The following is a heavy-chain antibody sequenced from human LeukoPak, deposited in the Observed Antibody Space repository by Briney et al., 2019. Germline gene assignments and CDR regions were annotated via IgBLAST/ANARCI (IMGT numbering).Heavy chain of an antibody. D-gene: IGHD3-22*01. Sequence: SQILSLTCAISGDSVSSNSAAWNWIRQSPSRGLEWLGRTYYRSKWYNDYAVSAKSRITINPDTSKNQFSLQLNSVTAADTAVYYCARGLSYYDSSGYYYHFDYWGQGTLVTVSS. CDR2: TYYRSKWYN. J-gene: IGHJ4*02. CDR1: GDSVSSNSAA. V-gene: IGHV6-1*01. CDR3: ARGLSYYDSSGYYYHFDY.